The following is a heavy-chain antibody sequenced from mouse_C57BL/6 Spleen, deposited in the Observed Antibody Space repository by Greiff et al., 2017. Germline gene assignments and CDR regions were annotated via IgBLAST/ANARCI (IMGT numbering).Heavy chain of an antibody. CDR2: ISDGGSYT. Sequence: EVKLVESGGGLVKPGGSLKLSCAASGFTFSSYAMSWVRQTPEKRLEWVATISDGGSYTYYPDNVKGRFTISRDNAKNNLYLQMSHLKSEDTAMYYCARNWDEDYFDYWGKGTTLTVSS. CDR1: GFTFSSYA. CDR3: ARNWDEDYFDY. D-gene: IGHD4-1*01. J-gene: IGHJ2*01. V-gene: IGHV5-4*03.